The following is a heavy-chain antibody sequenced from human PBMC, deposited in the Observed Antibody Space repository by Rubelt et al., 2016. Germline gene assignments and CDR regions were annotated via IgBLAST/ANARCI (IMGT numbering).Heavy chain of an antibody. D-gene: IGHD4-17*01. Sequence: QVQLVQSGAEVKKPGASVKVSCKVSGYTLTELSMHWVRQAPGKGLEWMGGFDPEDGETIYAQKFQGKATMTERTSTDTAYMGLSSLRSEDTAVYYCAIRQPDYGDLDFDYWGQGTLVTVSS. V-gene: IGHV1-24*01. CDR2: FDPEDGET. J-gene: IGHJ4*02. CDR3: AIRQPDYGDLDFDY. CDR1: GYTLTELS.